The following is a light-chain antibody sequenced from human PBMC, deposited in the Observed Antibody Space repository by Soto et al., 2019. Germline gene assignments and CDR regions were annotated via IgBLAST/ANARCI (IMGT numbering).Light chain of an antibody. Sequence: EIVLTQSPGTLSLSPGERATLSCRASQSVSSTYLAWYQQKPGQAPRLLIYGASSRATGIPDRFSGSGSGTDFTLTISRLEPEEVAVYYCQHFRSSPPVRFGPGPNVDIK. J-gene: IGKJ3*01. CDR3: QHFRSSPPVR. V-gene: IGKV3-20*01. CDR2: GAS. CDR1: QSVSSTY.